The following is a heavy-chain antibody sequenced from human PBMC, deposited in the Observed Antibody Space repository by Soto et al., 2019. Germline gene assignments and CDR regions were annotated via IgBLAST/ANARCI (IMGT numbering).Heavy chain of an antibody. CDR3: VPSHVLRWFGFDS. Sequence: QITLKESGPTLVEPTQTLTLTCTFSELSLSTSGVGVGWIRQPPGKALEWLALIYWDDDKRYSPSLKSRLTITKVTSNNQVVRTMTNMDPVDTATYYCVPSHVLRWFGFDSWGQGTLVTVPS. D-gene: IGHD3-10*01. V-gene: IGHV2-5*02. CDR1: ELSLSTSGVG. CDR2: IYWDDDK. J-gene: IGHJ4*02.